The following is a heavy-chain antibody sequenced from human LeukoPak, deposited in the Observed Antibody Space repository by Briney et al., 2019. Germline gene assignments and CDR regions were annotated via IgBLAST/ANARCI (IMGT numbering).Heavy chain of an antibody. V-gene: IGHV4-34*01. Sequence: ASETLSLTCAVYGGSFSGYYWSWIRQPPGKGLEWIGEINHSGSTNYNPSLKSRVTISVDTSKNQFSLKLSSVTAADTAVYFCARLYYDFDYWGQGTLVTVSS. D-gene: IGHD3-3*01. CDR3: ARLYYDFDY. CDR2: INHSGST. CDR1: GGSFSGYY. J-gene: IGHJ4*02.